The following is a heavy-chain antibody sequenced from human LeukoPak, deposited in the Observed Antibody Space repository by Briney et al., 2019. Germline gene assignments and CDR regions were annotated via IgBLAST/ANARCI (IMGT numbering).Heavy chain of an antibody. Sequence: ASVKVSCKASGYTFSRFGISWVRQAPGQGLEWMGWISAYNGNTNYAQKLQGRVTMTTDTSTSTAYMELRSLRSDDTAVYYCARVISARYYYDSSGYYYDYWGQGTLVTVSS. CDR3: ARVISARYYYDSSGYYYDY. D-gene: IGHD3-22*01. J-gene: IGHJ4*02. CDR1: GYTFSRFG. V-gene: IGHV1-18*01. CDR2: ISAYNGNT.